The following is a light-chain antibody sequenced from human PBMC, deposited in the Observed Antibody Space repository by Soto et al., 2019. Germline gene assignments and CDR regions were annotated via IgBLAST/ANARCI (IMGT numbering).Light chain of an antibody. CDR1: QSISAW. CDR3: QQYNSYPRT. Sequence: DLQMTQSPPTLSASAGDRVTITFRASQSISAWLAWYQQRPGKAPMLLMYDASSLQSGVPSRFSGSGSGTEFTLTISRLQPDDFATYYCQQYNSYPRTFGQGTKVDIK. CDR2: DAS. V-gene: IGKV1-5*01. J-gene: IGKJ1*01.